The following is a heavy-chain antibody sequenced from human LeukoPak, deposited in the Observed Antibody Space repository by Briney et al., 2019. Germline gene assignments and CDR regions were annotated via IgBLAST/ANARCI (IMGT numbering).Heavy chain of an antibody. CDR2: IYHSGST. Sequence: PSETLSLTCAVSGYSISSGYYWGWIRQPPGKGLEWIGSIYHSGSTYYNPSLKSRVTISVDTSKNQFSLKLSSVPAAAAPVYYGARSKRDASETSGPETPVTASS. V-gene: IGHV4-38-2*01. CDR3: ARSKRDASET. CDR1: GYSISSGYY. J-gene: IGHJ3*02.